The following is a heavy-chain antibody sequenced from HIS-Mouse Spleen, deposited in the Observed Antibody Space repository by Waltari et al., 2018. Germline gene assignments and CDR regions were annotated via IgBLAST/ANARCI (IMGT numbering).Heavy chain of an antibody. V-gene: IGHV3-11*06. Sequence: TISRDNAKNSLYLQMNSLRAEDTAVYYCAREGDSGSYFDYWGQGTLVTVSS. CDR3: AREGDSGSYFDY. D-gene: IGHD1-26*01. J-gene: IGHJ4*02.